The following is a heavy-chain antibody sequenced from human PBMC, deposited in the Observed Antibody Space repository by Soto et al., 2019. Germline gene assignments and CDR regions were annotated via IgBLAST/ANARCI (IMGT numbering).Heavy chain of an antibody. D-gene: IGHD3-3*01. Sequence: SETLSLTCTFSGGSISGYYWSWIRQPPGKGLEWIGYIYYSGSTNYNPSLKSRVTISVDTSKNQFSLKLSSVTAADTAVYYCAREIRHYDFWSGLNWFDPWGQGALVTVSS. V-gene: IGHV4-59*01. CDR3: AREIRHYDFWSGLNWFDP. CDR2: IYYSGST. CDR1: GGSISGYY. J-gene: IGHJ5*02.